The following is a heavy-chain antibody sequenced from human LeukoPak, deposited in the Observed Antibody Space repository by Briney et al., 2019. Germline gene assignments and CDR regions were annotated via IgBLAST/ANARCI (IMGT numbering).Heavy chain of an antibody. CDR1: GGSISSSSYY. V-gene: IGHV4-39*01. J-gene: IGHJ2*01. D-gene: IGHD6-19*01. CDR3: ARHPGSGWSRPPRYFDL. CDR2: IYYSGST. Sequence: SETLSLTCTVSGGSISSSSYYWGWIRQPPGKGLEWIGSIYYSGSTYYNPSLKSRVTISVDTSKNQFSLKLSSVTAADTAVYYCARHPGSGWSRPPRYFDLWGRGTLVTVSS.